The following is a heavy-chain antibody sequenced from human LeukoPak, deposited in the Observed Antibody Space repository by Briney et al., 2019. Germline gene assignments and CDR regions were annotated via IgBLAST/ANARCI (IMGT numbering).Heavy chain of an antibody. V-gene: IGHV3-30-3*01. CDR2: ISYDGSNK. Sequence: SCKASGGTFSSYAVHWVRQAPGKGLEWVAVISYDGSNKFYTDSVKGRFTISRDNSKNTVYLQMNTLRGDDAAVYYCARGYNGWPQHCFDHWGQGTLITVSS. J-gene: IGHJ4*02. D-gene: IGHD1-1*01. CDR3: ARGYNGWPQHCFDH. CDR1: GGTFSSYA.